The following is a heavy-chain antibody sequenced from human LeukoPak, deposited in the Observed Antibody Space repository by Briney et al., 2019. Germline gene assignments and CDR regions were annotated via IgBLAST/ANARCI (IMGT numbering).Heavy chain of an antibody. V-gene: IGHV3-7*01. CDR3: TRDRSRAEDD. CDR1: GFTCSGHW. J-gene: IGHJ4*02. D-gene: IGHD1-14*01. CDR2: INQGGSDK. Sequence: PGGSLRRSCAASGFTCSGHWMSWVRQAPGKRLEWVANINQGGSDKYYVDSVKGRFTISRDNANNLLYLQMNSLRGEDTAVYYCTRDRSRAEDDWGQGTLVTVSS.